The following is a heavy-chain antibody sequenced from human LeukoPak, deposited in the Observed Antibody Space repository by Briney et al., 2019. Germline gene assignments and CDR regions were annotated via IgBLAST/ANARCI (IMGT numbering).Heavy chain of an antibody. J-gene: IGHJ4*02. D-gene: IGHD2-2*01. CDR3: AKGAFYCSSTSCYGTRLYYFDY. Sequence: KPSETLSLTCAVYGESLRGYYWSWIRQPPGKGLEWIGEINHSGSTNYNPSLKSPVTISVDTSKNQFSLKLSSVAAADTAVYYCAKGAFYCSSTSCYGTRLYYFDYWGQGTLVTVSS. CDR1: GESLRGYY. V-gene: IGHV4-34*01. CDR2: INHSGST.